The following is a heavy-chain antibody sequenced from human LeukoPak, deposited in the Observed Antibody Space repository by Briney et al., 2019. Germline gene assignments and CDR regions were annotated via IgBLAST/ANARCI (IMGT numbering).Heavy chain of an antibody. CDR1: GGSISSYY. V-gene: IGHV4-59*01. CDR2: IYYSGST. CDR3: AREGSSSGWFPFDY. Sequence: SETLSLTCTVSGGSISSYYWSWIRQPPGKGLEWIGYIYYSGSTKYNPSLKSRVTISVDTSKNQFSLKLSSVTAADTAVYYCAREGSSSGWFPFDYWGQGTLVTVSS. J-gene: IGHJ4*02. D-gene: IGHD6-19*01.